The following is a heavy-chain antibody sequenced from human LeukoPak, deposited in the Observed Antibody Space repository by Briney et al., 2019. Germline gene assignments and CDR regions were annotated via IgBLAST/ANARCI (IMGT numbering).Heavy chain of an antibody. J-gene: IGHJ4*02. V-gene: IGHV1-3*01. Sequence: ASVKVSCKASGYIFTTSAIYWVRQAPGQRPEWMGWINAGNGNTKYSQKFQDRVSLTRDTSASAAYMELSRLTPEDTAVYYCTASVSEGDEDGILTGFNYWGQGTLVTVSS. CDR1: GYIFTTSA. CDR2: INAGNGNT. CDR3: TASVSEGDEDGILTGFNY. D-gene: IGHD3-9*01.